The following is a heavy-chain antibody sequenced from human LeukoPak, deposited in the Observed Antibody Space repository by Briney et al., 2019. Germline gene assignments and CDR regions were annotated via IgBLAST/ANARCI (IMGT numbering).Heavy chain of an antibody. J-gene: IGHJ6*03. Sequence: SETLSLTCTVSGDSMNSHYWSWLRQPPWKGLEWIAYINYSGSTNYNPSLKSRVTISVDTSKKEFSLKLSSVTAADTAVYYCARVEGVSTVTTGYYYYYMDVWGKGTTVTVSS. V-gene: IGHV4-59*11. CDR2: INYSGST. D-gene: IGHD4-11*01. CDR1: GDSMNSHY. CDR3: ARVEGVSTVTTGYYYYYMDV.